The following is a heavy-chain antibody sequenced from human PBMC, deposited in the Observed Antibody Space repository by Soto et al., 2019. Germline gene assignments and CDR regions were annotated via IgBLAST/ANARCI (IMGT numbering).Heavy chain of an antibody. CDR1: GFSLSTSGVG. CDR2: IYWDDDK. Sequence: QITLKESGPTLVKPSQTLTLICTFSGFSLSTSGVGVGLIRQPPGKALEWLALIYWDDDKRYSPSLKSRLTNTDDTCKIQGVMTLTNVDPVDTASHYCAYMRVTMIVGSGHFHHWGQGTLGTVSS. V-gene: IGHV2-5*02. CDR3: AYMRVTMIVGSGHFHH. D-gene: IGHD3-22*01. J-gene: IGHJ1*01.